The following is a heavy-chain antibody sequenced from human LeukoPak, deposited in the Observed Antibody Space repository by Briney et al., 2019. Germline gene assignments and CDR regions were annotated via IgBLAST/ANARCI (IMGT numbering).Heavy chain of an antibody. CDR2: INHSGST. Sequence: SETLSLTCAVYGGSFSGYYWSWIRQPPGKGLEWIGEINHSGSTNYNPSLKSRVTISVDTSKNQFSLKLSSVTAADTAMYYCARGGYDGTDFDYWGQGTLVTVSS. J-gene: IGHJ4*02. CDR3: ARGGYDGTDFDY. CDR1: GGSFSGYY. D-gene: IGHD3-22*01. V-gene: IGHV4-34*01.